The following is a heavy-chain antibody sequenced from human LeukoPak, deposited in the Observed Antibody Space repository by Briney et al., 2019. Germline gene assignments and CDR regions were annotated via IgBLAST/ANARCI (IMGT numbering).Heavy chain of an antibody. V-gene: IGHV1-18*01. Sequence: GASVKVSCKASGYTFTSYGISWVRQAPGQGLEWMGWISAYNGNTNYAQKLQGRVTMTTDTSTSTAYMELRSLRSDDTAVYYCAREPQYDSSGYYYVGGGDYWGQGTLVTVSS. CDR3: AREPQYDSSGYYYVGGGDY. CDR2: ISAYNGNT. J-gene: IGHJ4*02. D-gene: IGHD3-22*01. CDR1: GYTFTSYG.